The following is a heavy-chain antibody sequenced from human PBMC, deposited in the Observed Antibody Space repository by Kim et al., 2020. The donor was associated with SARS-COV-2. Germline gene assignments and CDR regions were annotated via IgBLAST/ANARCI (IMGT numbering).Heavy chain of an antibody. CDR2: INHSGST. CDR3: ARGGVGYDSSGYLVY. D-gene: IGHD3-22*01. Sequence: SETLSLTCAVYGGSFRGSYWSWIRQPPGKGLEWIGEINHSGSTNYNPSLKSRVTISVDTSKNQFSLKLSSVTAADTAVYYCARGGVGYDSSGYLVYWGQGTLVTVSS. V-gene: IGHV4-34*01. J-gene: IGHJ4*02. CDR1: GGSFRGSY.